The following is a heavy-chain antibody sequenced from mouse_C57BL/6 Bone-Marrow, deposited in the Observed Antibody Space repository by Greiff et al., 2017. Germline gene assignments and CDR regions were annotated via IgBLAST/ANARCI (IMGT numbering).Heavy chain of an antibody. CDR3: ASMVTTEAWFAY. CDR1: GYSFTDYN. Sequence: VQLKESGPELVKPGASVKISCKASGYSFTDYNMNWVKQSNGKSLEWIGVINPNYGTTSYNQKFKGKATLTVDQSSSTAYMQLNSLTSEDSAVYYCASMVTTEAWFAYWGQGTLVTVSA. J-gene: IGHJ3*01. V-gene: IGHV1-39*01. D-gene: IGHD2-2*01. CDR2: INPNYGTT.